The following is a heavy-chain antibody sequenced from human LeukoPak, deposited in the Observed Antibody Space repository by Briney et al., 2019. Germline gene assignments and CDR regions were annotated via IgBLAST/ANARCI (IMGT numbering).Heavy chain of an antibody. CDR3: TRVEMATILGIDY. Sequence: GGSLRLSCAASGFTFSSYWMHWVRQAPGKGLVWVSRINSDGSSTSYADSVKGRFTISRDNAKNTLYLQMNSLRAEDTAVYYCTRVEMATILGIDYWDQGTLVTVSS. CDR1: GFTFSSYW. J-gene: IGHJ4*02. D-gene: IGHD5-24*01. V-gene: IGHV3-74*01. CDR2: INSDGSST.